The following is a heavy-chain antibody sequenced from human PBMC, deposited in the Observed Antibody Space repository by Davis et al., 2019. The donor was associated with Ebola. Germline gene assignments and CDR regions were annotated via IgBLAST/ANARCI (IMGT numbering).Heavy chain of an antibody. CDR1: GGSMESYY. D-gene: IGHD5-18*01. J-gene: IGHJ4*02. CDR3: ARRKGLYSYGSNDY. CDR2: IYDTGYT. Sequence: SETLSLTCKVSGGSMESYYWTWIRQPPGKGLEWMGYIYDTGYTTYSPSLKSRVTLSVDTSKNQFSLKLTSVTAADTAVYYCARRKGLYSYGSNDYWGQGTLVTVSS. V-gene: IGHV4-59*01.